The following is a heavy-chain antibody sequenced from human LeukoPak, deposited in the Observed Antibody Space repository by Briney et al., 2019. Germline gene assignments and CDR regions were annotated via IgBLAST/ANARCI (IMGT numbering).Heavy chain of an antibody. CDR2: INHSGST. CDR3: ARRTIFGVVIVWFDP. J-gene: IGHJ5*02. D-gene: IGHD3-3*01. CDR1: GDSISGGSFY. Sequence: ASQTLSLTCTVSGDSISGGSFYWSWIRQPPGKGLEWIGEINHSGSTNYNPSLKSRVTISVDTSKNQFSLKLSSVTAADTAVYYCARRTIFGVVIVWFDPWGQGTLVTVSS. V-gene: IGHV4-39*07.